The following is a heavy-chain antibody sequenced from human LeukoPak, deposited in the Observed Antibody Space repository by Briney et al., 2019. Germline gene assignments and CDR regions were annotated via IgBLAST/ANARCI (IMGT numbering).Heavy chain of an antibody. CDR3: ARKGRAFDL. Sequence: GGSLRLSCAVSGFTVSSSYMSWVRQAPGKGLEWVSFIYSAGSTYYAASVKGRFTISRDSSKNTSYLQMNSLAAEDTAVYYCARKGRAFDLWGQGTMVTVSS. CDR1: GFTVSSSY. CDR2: IYSAGST. J-gene: IGHJ3*01. V-gene: IGHV3-66*02. D-gene: IGHD3-10*01.